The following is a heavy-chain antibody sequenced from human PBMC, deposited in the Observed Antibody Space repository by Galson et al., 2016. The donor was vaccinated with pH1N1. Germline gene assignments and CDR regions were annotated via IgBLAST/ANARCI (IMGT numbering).Heavy chain of an antibody. D-gene: IGHD4-17*01. V-gene: IGHV4-31*03. Sequence: TLSLTCTVSGGSISSGDYYWSWIRQHPGKGLEWIGYIYYSGSTYYNPSLKSRVSISVYTSKNQFSLKLSPVTAADTAVYYCARSSYGDYVHWFDPWGQGTLVTVSS. J-gene: IGHJ5*02. CDR1: GGSISSGDYY. CDR3: ARSSYGDYVHWFDP. CDR2: IYYSGST.